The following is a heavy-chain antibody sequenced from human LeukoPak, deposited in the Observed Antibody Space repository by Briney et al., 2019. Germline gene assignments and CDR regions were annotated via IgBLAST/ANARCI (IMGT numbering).Heavy chain of an antibody. V-gene: IGHV4-30-4*01. CDR3: ARYSVGPGWLLDR. CDR1: GGSISSGDYY. CDR2: IYYSGST. J-gene: IGHJ4*02. D-gene: IGHD6-19*01. Sequence: SQTLSLTCTVSGGSISSGDYYWSWIRQPPGKGLEWIGYIYYSGSTYYNPSLKSRVTISVDTSKNQFSLKLSSVTAADTAVYYCARYSVGPGWLLDRWGQGTLVTVSS.